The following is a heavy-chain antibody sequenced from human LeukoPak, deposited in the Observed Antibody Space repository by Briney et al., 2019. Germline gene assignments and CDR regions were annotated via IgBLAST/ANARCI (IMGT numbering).Heavy chain of an antibody. D-gene: IGHD3-22*01. Sequence: SQTLSLTCTVSGGSISSGGYYWSWIRQHPGKGLEWIGYIYYSGSTYYNPSLKSRVTISVDTSKNQFSLKLSPVTAADTAVYYCARRRITMIVVVIWRSYFDYWGQGTLVTVSS. J-gene: IGHJ4*02. CDR3: ARRRITMIVVVIWRSYFDY. CDR2: IYYSGST. V-gene: IGHV4-31*03. CDR1: GGSISSGGYY.